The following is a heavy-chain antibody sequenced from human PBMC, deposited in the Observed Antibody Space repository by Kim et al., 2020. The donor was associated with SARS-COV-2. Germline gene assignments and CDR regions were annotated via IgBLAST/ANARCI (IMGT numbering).Heavy chain of an antibody. CDR3: ARVSLQDLGEGPSNYDFWSGYYFPVSWSPTDYYYYGMDV. CDR2: INPNSGGT. J-gene: IGHJ6*02. V-gene: IGHV1-2*02. CDR1: GYTFTGYY. D-gene: IGHD3-3*01. Sequence: ASVKVSCKASGYTFTGYYMHWVRQAPGQGLEWMGWINPNSGGTNYAQKFQGRVTMTRDTSISTAYMELSRLRSDDTAVYYCARVSLQDLGEGPSNYDFWSGYYFPVSWSPTDYYYYGMDVWGQGTTVTVSS.